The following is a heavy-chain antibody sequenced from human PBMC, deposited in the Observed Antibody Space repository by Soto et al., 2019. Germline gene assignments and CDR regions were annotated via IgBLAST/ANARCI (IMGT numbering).Heavy chain of an antibody. CDR1: GFTFSSYA. V-gene: IGHV3-23*01. J-gene: IGHJ6*02. CDR3: ATLNRGVATTRPTYYGMDV. CDR2: ISGSGGST. Sequence: TGGSLRLSCAASGFTFSSYAMSWVRQAPGKGLEWVSAISGSGGSTYYADSVKGRFTISRDNSKNTLYLQMNSLRAEDTAVYYCATLNRGVATTRPTYYGMDVWGQGTTVTVSS. D-gene: IGHD5-12*01.